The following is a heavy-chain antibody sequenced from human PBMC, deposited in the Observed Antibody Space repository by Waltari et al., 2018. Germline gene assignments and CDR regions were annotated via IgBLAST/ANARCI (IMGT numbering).Heavy chain of an antibody. J-gene: IGHJ3*02. CDR3: ARDLSRAFDI. V-gene: IGHV4-59*01. CDR2: IYYSGST. Sequence: QVQLQESGPGLVKPSETLSLTCTVSGGSISSYYWSWIRQPPGKGLEWSGYIYYSGSTNYNPSLKSRVTISVDTAKNQFSLKLSSVTAADTAVYYCARDLSRAFDIWGQGTMVTVSS. CDR1: GGSISSYY.